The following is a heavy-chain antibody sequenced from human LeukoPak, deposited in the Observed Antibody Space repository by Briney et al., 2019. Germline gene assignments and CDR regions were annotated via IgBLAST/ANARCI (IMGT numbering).Heavy chain of an antibody. J-gene: IGHJ4*02. D-gene: IGHD2-15*01. CDR3: AKDHLGCSGGSCYPGDYLDY. V-gene: IGHV3-30*18. CDR2: ISYDGSNK. CDR1: GFTFSSYG. Sequence: GGSLRLSCAASGFTFSSYGMHWVRQAPGKGLEWVAGISYDGSNKYYADSVKGRFTISRDNSKNTLYLQMNSLRAEDTAVYYCAKDHLGCSGGSCYPGDYLDYWGQGNLVTVSS.